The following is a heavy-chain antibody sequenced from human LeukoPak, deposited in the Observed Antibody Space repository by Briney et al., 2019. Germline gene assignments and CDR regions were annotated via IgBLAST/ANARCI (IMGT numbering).Heavy chain of an antibody. CDR1: GGSFSGYY. CDR2: INHSGST. D-gene: IGHD6-19*01. CDR3: ARVATIWRSGWYFDY. V-gene: IGHV4-34*01. J-gene: IGHJ4*02. Sequence: PSETLSLTCAVYGGSFSGYYWSWIRQPPGKGLEWIGEINHSGSTNYNPSLKSRVTISVDTSKNQFSLKLSSVTAADTAVYYCARVATIWRSGWYFDYWGQGTLVTVSS.